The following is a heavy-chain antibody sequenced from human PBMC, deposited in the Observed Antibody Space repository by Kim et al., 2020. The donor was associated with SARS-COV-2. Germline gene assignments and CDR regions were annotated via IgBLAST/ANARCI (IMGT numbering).Heavy chain of an antibody. Sequence: ASVKVSCKASGYTFTGYYMHWVRQAPGQGLEWMGWINTNSGGTNYAQKFQGRVTMTRDTSISTAYMELSRLRSDDTAVYYCTCNYDFWSGYYSYYFDYWGQGTLVTVSS. J-gene: IGHJ4*02. D-gene: IGHD3-3*01. CDR2: INTNSGGT. CDR1: GYTFTGYY. V-gene: IGHV1-2*02. CDR3: TCNYDFWSGYYSYYFDY.